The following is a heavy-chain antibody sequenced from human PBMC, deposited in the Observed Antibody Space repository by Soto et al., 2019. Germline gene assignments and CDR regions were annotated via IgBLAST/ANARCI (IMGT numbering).Heavy chain of an antibody. J-gene: IGHJ5*02. CDR2: ISHSGST. Sequence: QVQLQQWGAGLLKPSETLSLTCAVYGGSFSGYYWSWIRQPPGRGLEWMGEISHSGSTNYNPSLKSRVTISVDTSKNQFSLKLSSVTAADTAVYYCARGWGSCSSTSCYGGINWFDPWGQGTLVTVSS. CDR1: GGSFSGYY. CDR3: ARGWGSCSSTSCYGGINWFDP. V-gene: IGHV4-34*01. D-gene: IGHD2-2*01.